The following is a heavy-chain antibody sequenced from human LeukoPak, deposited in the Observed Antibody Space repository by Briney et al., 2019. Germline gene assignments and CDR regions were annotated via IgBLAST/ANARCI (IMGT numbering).Heavy chain of an antibody. CDR2: IRSDGSEK. CDR3: AKHDSSSVY. Sequence: PGGSLRLSCTVSGFIFSNYGMHWVRQAPGKGLEWVAFIRSDGSEKNYAGSVKGRFTISRDNSKNTLYVQMNSLRADDTAVYYCAKHDSSSVYWGQGTLLTVSS. J-gene: IGHJ4*02. CDR1: GFIFSNYG. D-gene: IGHD3-22*01. V-gene: IGHV3-30*02.